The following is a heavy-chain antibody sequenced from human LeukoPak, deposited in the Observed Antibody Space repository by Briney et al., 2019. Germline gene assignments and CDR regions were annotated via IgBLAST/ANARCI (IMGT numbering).Heavy chain of an antibody. D-gene: IGHD4-17*01. CDR1: GGSISNYY. V-gene: IGHV4-59*08. CDR3: ARRDYGSKVDY. J-gene: IGHJ4*02. Sequence: SETLSLTCTVSGGSISNYYWSWIRQPPGKGLEWLGYIYYGGSTNYNPSLKSRVTISIDTSKNQFSLKLSSVTAADTAVYYCARRDYGSKVDYWGQGTLVTVSS. CDR2: IYYGGST.